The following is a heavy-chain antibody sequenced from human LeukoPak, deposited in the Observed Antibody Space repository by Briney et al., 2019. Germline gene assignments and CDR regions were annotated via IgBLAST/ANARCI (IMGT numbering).Heavy chain of an antibody. CDR3: ATPGYSSGWWDY. CDR2: ISAYNGNT. CDR1: GYTFTSYG. D-gene: IGHD6-19*01. Sequence: ASVKVSCKASGYTFTSYGISWVRQAPGQGLEWMGWISAYNGNTNYAQKLQGRVTMTTDTSTSTAYMELSSLRSEDTAVYYCATPGYSSGWWDYWGQGTLVTVSS. J-gene: IGHJ4*02. V-gene: IGHV1-18*01.